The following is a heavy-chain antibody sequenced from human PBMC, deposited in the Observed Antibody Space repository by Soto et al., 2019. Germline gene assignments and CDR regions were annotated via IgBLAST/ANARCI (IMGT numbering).Heavy chain of an antibody. J-gene: IGHJ6*02. CDR1: VFTFSSHA. CDR3: AKDFDSYSSGRYGMDV. CDR2: ISSGGDNT. D-gene: IGHD6-19*01. V-gene: IGHV3-23*01. Sequence: GGSLRLSCAASVFTFSSHAMSWVRQAPGKGLERVSTISSGGDNTYSADSVKGRFTISRDNSKNTLYLQMNSLRAEDTAVYYCAKDFDSYSSGRYGMDVWGQGTTVTVSS.